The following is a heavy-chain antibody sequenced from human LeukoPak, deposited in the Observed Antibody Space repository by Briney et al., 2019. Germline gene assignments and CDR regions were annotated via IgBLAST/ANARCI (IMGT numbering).Heavy chain of an antibody. CDR3: AAHWNGDGDGFDS. Sequence: GGSLRLSCAPSRFSFSNYGMHWVRQAPGKGLEWVSVISDDGETKNSGDSVKGRVTVSGDNSKNTLYRQMSRLRAEDTAVYYCAAHWNGDGDGFDSWGQRTMVTASS. V-gene: IGHV3-30*03. CDR2: ISDDGETK. J-gene: IGHJ3*02. D-gene: IGHD4-17*01. CDR1: RFSFSNYG.